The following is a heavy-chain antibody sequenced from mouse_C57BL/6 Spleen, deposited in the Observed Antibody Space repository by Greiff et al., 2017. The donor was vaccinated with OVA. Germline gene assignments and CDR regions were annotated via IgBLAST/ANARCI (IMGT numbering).Heavy chain of an antibody. CDR2: IYPGDGDT. Sequence: QVQLQQPGPELVKPGASVKISCKASGYAFSSSWMNWVKQRPGKGLEWIGRIYPGDGDTNYNGKFKGKATLTADKSSCTAYMRLSGLTSEDSTVSIYARPTVGRYFDVWGTGTTVTVSS. J-gene: IGHJ1*03. V-gene: IGHV1-82*01. CDR1: GYAFSSSW. D-gene: IGHD1-1*01. CDR3: ARPTVGRYFDV.